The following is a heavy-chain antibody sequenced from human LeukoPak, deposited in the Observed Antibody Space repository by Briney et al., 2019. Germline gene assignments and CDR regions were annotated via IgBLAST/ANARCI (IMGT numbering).Heavy chain of an antibody. J-gene: IGHJ3*02. D-gene: IGHD1-26*01. Sequence: ASVKVSCKVSGYTLTELSMHLVRQAPGKGLEWMGGFDPEDGETIYAQKFQGRVTMTEGTSTDTAYMELSSLRSEDTAVYYCAHSWGSGSYLIGAFDIWGQGTMVTVSS. CDR1: GYTLTELS. CDR2: FDPEDGET. CDR3: AHSWGSGSYLIGAFDI. V-gene: IGHV1-24*01.